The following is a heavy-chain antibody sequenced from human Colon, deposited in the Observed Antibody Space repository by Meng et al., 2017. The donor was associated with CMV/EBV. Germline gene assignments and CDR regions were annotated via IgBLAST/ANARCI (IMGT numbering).Heavy chain of an antibody. V-gene: IGHV3-30*02. CDR1: GFNFNRYG. D-gene: IGHD2-21*01. CDR2: IQSDGTEK. J-gene: IGHJ6*02. Sequence: GGSLRLSCTASGFNFNRYGMHWVRQAPGKGLEWVAFIQSDGTEKQYVDSVEGRFIISRDNSRNTVSLQMNSLRVEDTALYYCAKDVVNSAWRENVWGQGTTVTVSS. CDR3: AKDVVNSAWRENV.